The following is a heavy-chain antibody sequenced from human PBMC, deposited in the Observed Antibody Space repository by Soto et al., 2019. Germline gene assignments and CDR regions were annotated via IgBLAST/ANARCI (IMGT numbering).Heavy chain of an antibody. J-gene: IGHJ4*02. D-gene: IGHD2-21*01. CDR2: ISTYNENM. Sequence: ASVKVSCKVSGSTFTSNGIGWVRQAPGQGLEWLGWISTYNENMDSAQKLEDRLTMTTDTSTSTAYMELRNLRSEDTAVYYCARSKTIVMPGFDHWGQGTLVTVSS. CDR1: GSTFTSNG. CDR3: ARSKTIVMPGFDH. V-gene: IGHV1-18*04.